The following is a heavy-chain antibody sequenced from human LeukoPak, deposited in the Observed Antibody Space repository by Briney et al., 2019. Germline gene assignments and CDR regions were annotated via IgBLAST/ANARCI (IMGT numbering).Heavy chain of an antibody. CDR1: GYPFTTYE. J-gene: IGHJ5*02. V-gene: IGHV1-8*01. D-gene: IGHD1-14*01. CDR3: ARGPRNDP. CDR2: VHPDTGYA. Sequence: ASVKVSCKTSGYPFTTYEINWVRQAAGQGLEWMGWVHPDTGYADYAQKFQGRVTMTSDTSISTAYMELSTLRSDDTAVYFCARGPRNDPWGQGTLVTVSS.